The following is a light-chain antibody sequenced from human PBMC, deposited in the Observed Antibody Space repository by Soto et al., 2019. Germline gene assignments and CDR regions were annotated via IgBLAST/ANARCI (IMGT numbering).Light chain of an antibody. CDR2: DSS. V-gene: IGKV3-11*01. Sequence: EIVLTQSPATLSLSPGERATLSCRASQSVRNQLAWYQQKPGEAPRLLIYDSSNRATGIPGRFSGSGSGADFTLTISSPEPEDFAVYYCQQRSNWPWTFRQGTKVGIK. CDR1: QSVRNQ. J-gene: IGKJ1*01. CDR3: QQRSNWPWT.